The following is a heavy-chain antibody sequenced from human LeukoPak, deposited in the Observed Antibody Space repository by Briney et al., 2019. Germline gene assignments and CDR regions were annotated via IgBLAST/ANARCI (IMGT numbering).Heavy chain of an antibody. CDR2: ISYDGSNK. V-gene: IGHV3-30*18. Sequence: GGSLRLSCAASGFTFSSYGMHWVRQAPGKGLEWAAVISYDGSNKYYADSVKGRFTISRDNSKNTLYLQMNSLRAEDTAVYYCAKDGVGDYDSSGFVDYWGQGTLVTVSS. CDR1: GFTFSSYG. D-gene: IGHD3-22*01. J-gene: IGHJ4*02. CDR3: AKDGVGDYDSSGFVDY.